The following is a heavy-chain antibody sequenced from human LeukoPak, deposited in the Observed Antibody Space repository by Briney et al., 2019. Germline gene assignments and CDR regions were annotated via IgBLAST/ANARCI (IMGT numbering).Heavy chain of an antibody. J-gene: IGHJ6*02. CDR2: IYHSGST. D-gene: IGHD2-2*03. CDR3: ARVFIGYCSSTSCYPYYYYGMDV. Sequence: SGTLSPTCAVSGGSISSSNWWSWVRQPPGKGLEWIGEIYHSGSTYYNPSPKSRVTISVDKSKNQFSLKLSSVTAADTAVCYCARVFIGYCSSTSCYPYYYYGMDVWGQGTTVTVSS. CDR1: GGSISSSNW. V-gene: IGHV4-4*02.